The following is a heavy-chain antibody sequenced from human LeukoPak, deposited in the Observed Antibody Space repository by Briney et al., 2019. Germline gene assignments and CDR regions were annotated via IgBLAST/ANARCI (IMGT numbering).Heavy chain of an antibody. J-gene: IGHJ6*02. CDR1: GFTFSRYW. V-gene: IGHV3-74*01. CDR3: ARDRGYCSGGSCYSPDSSYYGMDV. Sequence: TGGSLRLSCAASGFTFSRYWMHWVRQAPGKGLVWVSRIKSDGSSTNYADSVKGRFTISRDNAKNTLYLQMNSLRAEDTAVYYCARDRGYCSGGSCYSPDSSYYGMDVWGQGTTVTVSS. D-gene: IGHD2-15*01. CDR2: IKSDGSST.